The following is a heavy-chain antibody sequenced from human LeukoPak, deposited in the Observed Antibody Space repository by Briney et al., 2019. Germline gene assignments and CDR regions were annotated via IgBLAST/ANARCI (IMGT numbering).Heavy chain of an antibody. CDR2: ISYDGSNK. CDR3: ARDLRGPFDY. CDR1: GFTFSSYA. Sequence: GGSLRLSCAASGFTFSSYAMHWVRQAPGKGLEWVAVISYDGSNKYYADSVKGRFTIFRDNSKNTLYLQMNSLRAEDTAVYYCARDLRGPFDYWGQGTLVTVSS. J-gene: IGHJ4*02. V-gene: IGHV3-30-3*01. D-gene: IGHD3-16*01.